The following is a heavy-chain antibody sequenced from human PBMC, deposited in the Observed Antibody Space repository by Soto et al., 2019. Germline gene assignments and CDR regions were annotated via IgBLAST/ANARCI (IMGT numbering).Heavy chain of an antibody. Sequence: GGSLRLSCAASGFTFSSYIMNWVRQAPGKGLEWVSYISSSSSTIYYADSVKGRFTISRDNAKNSLYLQMNSLRAEDTAVYYCAREAYYYDILTGSPGAYYFDYWGQRTLVTVSS. V-gene: IGHV3-48*01. CDR1: GFTFSSYI. CDR2: ISSSSSTI. CDR3: AREAYYYDILTGSPGAYYFDY. J-gene: IGHJ4*02. D-gene: IGHD3-9*01.